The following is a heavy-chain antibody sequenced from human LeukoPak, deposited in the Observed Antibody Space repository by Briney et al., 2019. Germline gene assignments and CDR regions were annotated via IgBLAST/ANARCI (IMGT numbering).Heavy chain of an antibody. Sequence: GGSLRLSCAASGFTFSSYSMNWVRQAPGKGLEWVSSISSSSSYIYYADSVKGRFTISRDNAKNSLYLQMNSLRAEDTAVYYCTRGRPGYSSGWTVWGQGTLVTVSS. CDR3: TRGRPGYSSGWTV. CDR2: ISSSSSYI. V-gene: IGHV3-21*01. J-gene: IGHJ4*02. D-gene: IGHD6-19*01. CDR1: GFTFSSYS.